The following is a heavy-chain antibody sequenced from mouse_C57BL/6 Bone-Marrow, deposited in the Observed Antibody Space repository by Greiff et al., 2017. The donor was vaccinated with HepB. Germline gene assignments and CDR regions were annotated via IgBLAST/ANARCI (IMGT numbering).Heavy chain of an antibody. CDR2: IYPGDGDT. CDR3: ARFPLYYYGSSDY. Sequence: QVQLKQSGPELVKPGASVKISCKASGYAFSSSWMNWVKQRPGKGLEWIGRIYPGDGDTNYNGKFKGKATLTADTSSSTAYMQLSSLTSEDSAVYFCARFPLYYYGSSDYWGQGTTLTVSS. D-gene: IGHD1-1*01. V-gene: IGHV1-82*01. J-gene: IGHJ2*01. CDR1: GYAFSSSW.